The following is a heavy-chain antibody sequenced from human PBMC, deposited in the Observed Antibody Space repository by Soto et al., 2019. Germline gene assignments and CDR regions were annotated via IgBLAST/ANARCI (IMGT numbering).Heavy chain of an antibody. J-gene: IGHJ4*02. V-gene: IGHV1-18*01. D-gene: IGHD2-15*01. Sequence: ASVKVSCKASGYTFTSYGISWVRQAPGQGLEWMGWISAYNGNTNYAQKLQGRFTISRDNSKNTLYLQMNSLRAEDTAVYYCAKDRGLYCSGGSCYTIDYWGQGTLVTVSS. CDR1: GYTFTSYG. CDR3: AKDRGLYCSGGSCYTIDY. CDR2: ISAYNGNT.